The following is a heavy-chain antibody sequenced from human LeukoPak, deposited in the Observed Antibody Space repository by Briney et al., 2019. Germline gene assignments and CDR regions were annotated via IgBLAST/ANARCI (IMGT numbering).Heavy chain of an antibody. J-gene: IGHJ3*02. CDR2: ISAYNGNT. CDR1: GYMFSNYG. Sequence: ASVKVSCKASGYMFSNYGINWVRQAPGQGLEWMGWISAYNGNTNYAQKFQGRVTMTTDTSTTTAYMELRSLRSDDTAVYYCARAGRPLRFLEWTDAFDIWGQGTMVTVSS. CDR3: ARAGRPLRFLEWTDAFDI. D-gene: IGHD3-3*01. V-gene: IGHV1-18*01.